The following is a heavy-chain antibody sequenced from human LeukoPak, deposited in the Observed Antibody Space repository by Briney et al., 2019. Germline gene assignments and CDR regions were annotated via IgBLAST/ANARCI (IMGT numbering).Heavy chain of an antibody. CDR2: IYYSGST. Sequence: SETLSLTCTVSGGSISSSSYYWGWIRQPPGKGLEWIGSIYYSGSTYYNPSLKSRVTISVDTSKNQFSLKLSSVTAADTAVYYCARHQSTVVTPAWFDPWGQGTLVTVSS. CDR1: GGSISSSSYY. V-gene: IGHV4-39*01. CDR3: ARHQSTVVTPAWFDP. J-gene: IGHJ5*02. D-gene: IGHD4-23*01.